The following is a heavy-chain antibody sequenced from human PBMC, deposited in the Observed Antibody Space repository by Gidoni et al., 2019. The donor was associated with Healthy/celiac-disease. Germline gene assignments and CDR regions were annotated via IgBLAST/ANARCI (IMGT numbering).Heavy chain of an antibody. CDR1: EFTFNSYA. D-gene: IGHD4-17*01. CDR3: AKNVRGYGDYLFDY. J-gene: IGHJ4*02. Sequence: EVQQLESGGGLVQPGGSLRLPGAALEFTFNSYAMSWARQAPEKGVEWVSSISGSGGSTFYADSVKGLFTISRDNSKNTLYLQMNSLRAEDTAVYYCAKNVRGYGDYLFDYWGQGTLVTVSS. CDR2: ISGSGGST. V-gene: IGHV3-23*01.